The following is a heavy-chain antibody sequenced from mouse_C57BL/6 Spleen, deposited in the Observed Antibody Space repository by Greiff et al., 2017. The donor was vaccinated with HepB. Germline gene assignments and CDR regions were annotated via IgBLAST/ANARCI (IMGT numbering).Heavy chain of an antibody. CDR1: GYTFTSYT. V-gene: IGHV1S26*01. CDR3: ASYYGSSWFAY. Sequence: VQLQQSGPELVKPGASVKISCKASGYTFTSYTMHWVKQRPGQGLEWIGYINPSSGYTKYNQKFKDKATLTADKSSSTAYLQLSSLTSEDSAVYYCASYYGSSWFAYWGQGTLVTVSA. CDR2: INPSSGYT. J-gene: IGHJ3*01. D-gene: IGHD1-1*01.